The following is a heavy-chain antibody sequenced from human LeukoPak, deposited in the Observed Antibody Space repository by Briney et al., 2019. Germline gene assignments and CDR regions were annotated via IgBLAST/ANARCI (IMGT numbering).Heavy chain of an antibody. CDR3: ARHYYDSSGYYHDY. Sequence: SETLSLTCAVYGGSFSGYYWSWTRQPPGKGLEWIGYIYYSGSTNYNPSLKSRVTMSVDTSKNQFSLKLSSVTAADTAVYYCARHYYDSSGYYHDYWGQGTLVTVSS. CDR2: IYYSGST. V-gene: IGHV4-59*08. CDR1: GGSFSGYY. J-gene: IGHJ4*02. D-gene: IGHD3-22*01.